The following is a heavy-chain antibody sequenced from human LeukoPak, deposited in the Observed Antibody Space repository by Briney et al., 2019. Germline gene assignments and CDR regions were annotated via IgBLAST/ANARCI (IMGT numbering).Heavy chain of an antibody. CDR3: AKEPHSSRDNWFDP. D-gene: IGHD6-13*01. Sequence: GGSLRLSCAASGFTFSSYAMSWVRQAPGKGLEWVSSISSSSSYIYYADSVKGRFTISRDNAKNSLYLQMNSLRAEDTAVYYCAKEPHSSRDNWFDPWGQGTLVTVSS. CDR2: ISSSSSYI. V-gene: IGHV3-21*04. CDR1: GFTFSSYA. J-gene: IGHJ5*02.